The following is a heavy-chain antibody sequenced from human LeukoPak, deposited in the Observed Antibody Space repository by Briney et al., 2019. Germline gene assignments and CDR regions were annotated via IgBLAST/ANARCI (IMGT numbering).Heavy chain of an antibody. D-gene: IGHD2/OR15-2a*01. CDR2: IYSGGST. CDR3: ARDGRALLSD. J-gene: IGHJ3*01. CDR1: GFTVSSNY. Sequence: GSLRLSCAASGFTVSSNYMSWVRQAPGKGLEWVSIIYSGGSTYYADSVKGRFIISRDNSKNTLYLQMYSLRAEDTAVYYCARDGRALLSDWGQGTMVTVSS. V-gene: IGHV3-66*01.